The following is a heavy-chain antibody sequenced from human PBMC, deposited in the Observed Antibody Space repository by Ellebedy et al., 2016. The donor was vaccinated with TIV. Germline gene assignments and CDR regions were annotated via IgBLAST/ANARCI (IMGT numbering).Heavy chain of an antibody. J-gene: IGHJ3*02. Sequence: GGSLRLSCAASGFTFSSYAMHWVRQAPGKGLEWVAVISYDGSNKYYADSVKGRFTISRDNSKNTLYLQMNSLRAEDTAVYYCASWSGSDAFDIWGQGTMVTVSS. CDR1: GFTFSSYA. D-gene: IGHD3-3*01. CDR3: ASWSGSDAFDI. CDR2: ISYDGSNK. V-gene: IGHV3-30-3*01.